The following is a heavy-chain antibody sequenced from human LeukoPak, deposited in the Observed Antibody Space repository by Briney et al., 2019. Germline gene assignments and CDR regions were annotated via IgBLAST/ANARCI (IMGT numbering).Heavy chain of an antibody. D-gene: IGHD2-15*01. Sequence: ASVKVSCKASGYTFTSYAMHWVRQAPGQRLEWMGWINAGNDNTKYSQKFQGRVTITRDTSASTAYMELSSLRSEDTAVYYCARDLGYCTGGTCYPNWFNPWGQGTLVTVSS. CDR1: GYTFTSYA. CDR2: INAGNDNT. V-gene: IGHV1-3*01. CDR3: ARDLGYCTGGTCYPNWFNP. J-gene: IGHJ5*02.